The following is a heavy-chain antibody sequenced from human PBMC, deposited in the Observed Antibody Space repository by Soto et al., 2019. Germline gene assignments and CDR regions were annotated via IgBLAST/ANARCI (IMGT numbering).Heavy chain of an antibody. CDR3: ARGKGYYYGSGSYYSADYYYYYYMDV. V-gene: IGHV4-34*01. J-gene: IGHJ6*03. Sequence: PSETLSLTCAVYGGSFSGYYWSWIRQPPGKGLEWIGEINHSGSTNYNPSLKSRVTISVDTSKNQFSLKLSSVTAADTAVYYCARGKGYYYGSGSYYSADYYYYYYMDVWGKGTTVTAP. CDR1: GGSFSGYY. CDR2: INHSGST. D-gene: IGHD3-10*01.